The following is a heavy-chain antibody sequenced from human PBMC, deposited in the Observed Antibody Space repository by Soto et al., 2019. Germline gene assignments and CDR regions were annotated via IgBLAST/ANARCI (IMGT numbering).Heavy chain of an antibody. D-gene: IGHD2-2*01. CDR2: ISGSGGNT. CDR1: GFTFSSYA. Sequence: GGSLRLSCAASGFTFSSYAMGWVRQAPGKGLEWVSAISGSGGNTYYADSVRGRFTISRDNSKNTLYLQMNSLRAEDTAIYYCAKGPRYCSSTSCYPGSFDYWGQGTLVTVSS. J-gene: IGHJ4*02. CDR3: AKGPRYCSSTSCYPGSFDY. V-gene: IGHV3-23*01.